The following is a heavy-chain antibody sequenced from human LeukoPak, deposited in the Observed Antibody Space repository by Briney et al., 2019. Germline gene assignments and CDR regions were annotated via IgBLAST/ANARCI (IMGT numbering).Heavy chain of an antibody. CDR2: IYYSGST. Sequence: SETLSLTCTVSGGSISSSSYYWGWIRQPPGKGLEWIGSIYYSGSTNYNPSLKSRVTISVDTSKNQFSLKLSSVTAADTAVYYCARVARVTMVRGVFDYWGQGTLVTVSS. J-gene: IGHJ4*02. D-gene: IGHD3-10*01. CDR3: ARVARVTMVRGVFDY. CDR1: GGSISSSSYY. V-gene: IGHV4-39*07.